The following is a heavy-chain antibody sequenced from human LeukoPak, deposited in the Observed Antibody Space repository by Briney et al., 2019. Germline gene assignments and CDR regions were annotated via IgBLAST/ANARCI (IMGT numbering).Heavy chain of an antibody. D-gene: IGHD1-7*01. CDR1: GFTFSNYW. Sequence: GGSLRLSCAASGFTFSNYWMNWVRQAPGKGPEWVANIKQDGSERNYVDSVKGRFTIARDNTKNSLYLQMTSLRGEDTAVYYCASRAGKPGNTPWCFDYWGQGALVTVSS. CDR3: ASRAGKPGNTPWCFDY. V-gene: IGHV3-7*01. J-gene: IGHJ4*02. CDR2: IKQDGSER.